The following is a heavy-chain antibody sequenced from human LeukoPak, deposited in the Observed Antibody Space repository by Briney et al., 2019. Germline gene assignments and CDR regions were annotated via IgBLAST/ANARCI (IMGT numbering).Heavy chain of an antibody. CDR3: AWLGPTRAFDI. CDR2: IYTSGST. J-gene: IGHJ3*02. Sequence: PSETLSLTCTVSGGSISSYYWSWIRQPAEKGLEWIGRIYTSGSTNYNPSLKSRVTMSVDTSKNQFSLKLSSVTAADTAVYYCAWLGPTRAFDIWGQGTMVTVSS. D-gene: IGHD3-10*01. V-gene: IGHV4-4*07. CDR1: GGSISSYY.